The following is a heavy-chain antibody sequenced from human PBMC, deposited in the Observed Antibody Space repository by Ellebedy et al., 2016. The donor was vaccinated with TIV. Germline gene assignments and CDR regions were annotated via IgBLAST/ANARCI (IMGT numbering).Heavy chain of an antibody. CDR2: IHHSGTT. Sequence: MPSETLSLTCTVSGGSISSGSYHWGWIRPPPGKGLAWIGIIHHSGTTYYNWSLKSRGTISVDTSKDQFSLKVSSVTAEDTAVYYCARFRNVPGSSVRDYWGQGTLVTVSS. CDR1: GGSISSGSYH. V-gene: IGHV4-39*01. CDR3: ARFRNVPGSSVRDY. D-gene: IGHD3-10*01. J-gene: IGHJ4*02.